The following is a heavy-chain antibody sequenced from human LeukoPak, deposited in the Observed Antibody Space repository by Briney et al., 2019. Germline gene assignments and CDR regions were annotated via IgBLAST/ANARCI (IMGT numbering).Heavy chain of an antibody. V-gene: IGHV3-15*01. CDR1: GFTFTNAW. D-gene: IGHD3-10*01. CDR2: IQSKSDGGAI. CDR3: TTMYSGGMAV. Sequence: PGGSPRLSCAASGFTFTNAWMSWVRQAPGKGLEWVAQIQSKSDGGAIGYAASVKGRFTISRDDSKETLYLQMNSLKTEDTAVYYCTTMYSGGMAVWGRGTTVTVSS. J-gene: IGHJ6*02.